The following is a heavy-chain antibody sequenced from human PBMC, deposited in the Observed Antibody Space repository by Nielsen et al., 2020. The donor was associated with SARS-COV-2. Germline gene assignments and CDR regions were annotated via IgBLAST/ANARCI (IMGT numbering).Heavy chain of an antibody. Sequence: SETLSLTCAVSGGSISSSNWWSWVRQPPGKGLEWIGTIYYSGRTYNNPSLKSRVTISVDTSKNQFSLKMSSATAADTSVYYCTRHRWEERYFDLWGRGTLVTVPS. CDR2: IYYSGRT. CDR3: TRHRWEERYFDL. V-gene: IGHV4-39*01. J-gene: IGHJ2*01. D-gene: IGHD1-26*01. CDR1: GGSISSSNW.